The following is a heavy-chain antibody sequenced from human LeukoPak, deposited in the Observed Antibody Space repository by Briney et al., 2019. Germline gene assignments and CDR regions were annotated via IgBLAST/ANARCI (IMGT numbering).Heavy chain of an antibody. V-gene: IGHV3-11*05. CDR3: ARDAVSLAAAGTSDY. D-gene: IGHD6-13*01. Sequence: GGSLRLSCAASGFTFSDYYMSWIRQAPGKGLEWVSYISSSSSYTNYADSVKGRFTISRDNAKNSLYLQMNSLRAENTAVYYCARDAVSLAAAGTSDYWGQGSLVTVSS. CDR1: GFTFSDYY. CDR2: ISSSSSYT. J-gene: IGHJ4*02.